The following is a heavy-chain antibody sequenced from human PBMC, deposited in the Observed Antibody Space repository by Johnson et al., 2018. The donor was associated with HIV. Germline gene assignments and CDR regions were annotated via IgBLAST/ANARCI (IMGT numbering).Heavy chain of an antibody. CDR1: GFAFRTYW. CDR2: IYNDGSRT. J-gene: IGHJ3*02. Sequence: VQLVESGGGLVQPGRSLKLSCAASGFAFRTYWMVWVRQVPGKRPVWVARIYNDGSRTTYADSVKGRFTIFRENVKNSLYLQMNSLRAGDTAVYYCARGVLAFDIWGQGTMVTVSS. D-gene: IGHD5/OR15-5a*01. V-gene: IGHV3-74*03. CDR3: ARGVLAFDI.